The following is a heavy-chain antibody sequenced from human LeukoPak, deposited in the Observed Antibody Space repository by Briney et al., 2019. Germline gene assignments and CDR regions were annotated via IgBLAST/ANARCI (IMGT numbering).Heavy chain of an antibody. J-gene: IGHJ4*02. CDR2: IYHSGSI. D-gene: IGHD3-3*01. CDR3: ARESNPPDYDFWSGGGYYFGY. CDR1: GGSISSGGYC. V-gene: IGHV4-30-2*01. Sequence: SQTLSLTCTVSGGSISSGGYCWSWIRQPPGKGLEWIGYIYHSGSIYYDPSLKSRVTISVDRSKNQFSLKLSSVTAADTAVYYCARESNPPDYDFWSGGGYYFGYWGQGTLVTVSS.